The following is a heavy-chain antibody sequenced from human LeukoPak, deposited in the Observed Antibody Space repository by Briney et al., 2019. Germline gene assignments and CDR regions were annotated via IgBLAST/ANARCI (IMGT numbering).Heavy chain of an antibody. CDR1: GGSISSSSYY. CDR3: ARHSIAAAAYYFDY. CDR2: IYYSGST. J-gene: IGHJ4*02. V-gene: IGHV4-39*01. D-gene: IGHD6-13*01. Sequence: PSETLSLTCTVSGGSISSSSYYWGWIRQPPGKGLEWIGSIYYSGSTYYNPSLKSRVTISVDTSKNQFSLKLSSVTAADAAVYYCARHSIAAAAYYFDYWGQGTLVTVSS.